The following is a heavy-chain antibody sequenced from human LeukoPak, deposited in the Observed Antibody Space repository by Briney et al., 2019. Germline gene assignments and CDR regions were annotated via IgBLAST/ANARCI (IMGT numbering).Heavy chain of an antibody. Sequence: SETLSLTCTVSGGSISSYYWSWIRQPPGKGLEWIGYIYYSGSTYYNPSLKSRVTISVDTSKNQFSLKLSSVTAADTAVYYCARATGGVNWFDPWGQGTLVTVSS. D-gene: IGHD2-8*02. CDR2: IYYSGST. J-gene: IGHJ5*02. CDR1: GGSISSYY. V-gene: IGHV4-59*08. CDR3: ARATGGVNWFDP.